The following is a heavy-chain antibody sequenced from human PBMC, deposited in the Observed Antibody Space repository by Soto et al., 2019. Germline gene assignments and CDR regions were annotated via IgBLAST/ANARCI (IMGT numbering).Heavy chain of an antibody. V-gene: IGHV3-30*18. J-gene: IGHJ6*02. CDR2: ISYDGSNK. Sequence: GGSLRLSCAASGFTFSSYGMHWVRQAPGKGLEWVAVISYDGSNKYYADSVKGRFTISRDNSKNTLYLQMNSLRAEDTAVYYCAKEDCSGGSCYSDYYYGMDGWGQGTTVTVSS. CDR1: GFTFSSYG. D-gene: IGHD2-15*01. CDR3: AKEDCSGGSCYSDYYYGMDG.